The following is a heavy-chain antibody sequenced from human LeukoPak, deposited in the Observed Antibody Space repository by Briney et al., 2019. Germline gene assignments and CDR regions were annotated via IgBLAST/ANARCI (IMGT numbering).Heavy chain of an antibody. V-gene: IGHV3-23*01. CDR2: FSGSGGST. J-gene: IGHJ4*02. D-gene: IGHD3-9*01. CDR1: GFTFSSYA. Sequence: GGALRLSCAASGFTFSSYAMSWVCQAPGKGLEWVSSFSGSGGSTYYADAVKGRFTISRDNSKNTLYLQMNSLRAEDTAVYYCAKQSPEYYDILTGYYKGDFDYWGQGTLVTVSS. CDR3: AKQSPEYYDILTGYYKGDFDY.